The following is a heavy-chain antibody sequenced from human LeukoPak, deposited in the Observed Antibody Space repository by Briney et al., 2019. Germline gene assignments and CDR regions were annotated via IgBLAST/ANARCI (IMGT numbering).Heavy chain of an antibody. Sequence: GGSLRLSCAASGFTFSSYWMHWVRQAPGKGLVWVSRTNEDGTTTNYAGSVKGRFTISKDKSKNTLYLQMDNLRAEDTGVYFCARLPTFYYDSSGYHYDYWGQGTLVTVSS. CDR1: GFTFSSYW. CDR2: TNEDGTTT. CDR3: ARLPTFYYDSSGYHYDY. D-gene: IGHD3-22*01. J-gene: IGHJ4*02. V-gene: IGHV3-74*01.